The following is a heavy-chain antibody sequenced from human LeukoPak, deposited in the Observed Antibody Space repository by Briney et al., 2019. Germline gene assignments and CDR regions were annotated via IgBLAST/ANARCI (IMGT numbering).Heavy chain of an antibody. V-gene: IGHV4-39*01. CDR3: ARLSPPSTVMDY. Sequence: SETLSLTCTVSGGSISSSSYYWGWIRQPPGKGLEWIGSIYYSGSTYYNPSLKSRVTISVDTSKNQFSLKLSSVTAADTAVYYCARLSPPSTVMDYWGQGTLVTVSS. J-gene: IGHJ4*02. CDR2: IYYSGST. CDR1: GGSISSSSYY. D-gene: IGHD4-17*01.